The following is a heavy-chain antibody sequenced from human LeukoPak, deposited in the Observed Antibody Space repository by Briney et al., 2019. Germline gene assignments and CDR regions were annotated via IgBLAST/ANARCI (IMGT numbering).Heavy chain of an antibody. D-gene: IGHD6-19*01. V-gene: IGHV1-69*04. CDR3: ARDGNIAVAGTYYYYYYGMDV. CDR2: IIPILGIA. J-gene: IGHJ6*02. CDR1: GGTFSSYT. Sequence: ASVKVSCKASGGTFSSYTISWVRQAPGQGLEWMGRIIPILGIANYAQKFQGRVTITADKSTSTAYMELSGLRSEDTAVYYCARDGNIAVAGTYYYYYYGMDVWGQGTTVTVSS.